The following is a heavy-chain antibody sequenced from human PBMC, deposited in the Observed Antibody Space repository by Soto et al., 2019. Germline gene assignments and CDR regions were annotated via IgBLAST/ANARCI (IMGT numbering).Heavy chain of an antibody. Sequence: PGKSLKISCKGSGYSFTSYWIGWVRKMTGKGLEWMGIIYHGDPDTSSSPSFQGQFTISADKSLGTSYLQSSSLKASDTVMYYCARSFPYVRFWSGYYLGFYYCGLDVWGQGTTVSV. V-gene: IGHV5-51*03. D-gene: IGHD3-3*01. CDR2: IYHGDPDT. CDR1: GYSFTSYW. CDR3: ARSFPYVRFWSGYYLGFYYCGLDV. J-gene: IGHJ6*02.